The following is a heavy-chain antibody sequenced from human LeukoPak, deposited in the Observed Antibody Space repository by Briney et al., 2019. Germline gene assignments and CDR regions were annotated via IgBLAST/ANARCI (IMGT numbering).Heavy chain of an antibody. J-gene: IGHJ3*02. CDR2: IYSVGST. Sequence: GGSLRLSCAASGFSVSSNYMSWVRQAPGKRLEWVSVIYSVGSTYYAEFVKGRFTISTDNSKNTLYLQMNSLRAEDTAVYYCAKDHYHDSSGLDAFDIWGQGTMVTVSS. V-gene: IGHV3-53*01. CDR3: AKDHYHDSSGLDAFDI. D-gene: IGHD3-22*01. CDR1: GFSVSSNY.